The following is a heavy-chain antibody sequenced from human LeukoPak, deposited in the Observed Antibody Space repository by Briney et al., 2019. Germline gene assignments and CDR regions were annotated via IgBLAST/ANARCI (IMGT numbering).Heavy chain of an antibody. D-gene: IGHD1-26*01. J-gene: IGHJ3*02. CDR2: ISSSSSYI. Sequence: GGSLRLSCAASGFTFSSYSMNWVRQAPGKGLEWVSSISSSSSYIYYADSVKGRFTISRDNAKNSLYLQMNSLRAEDTAVYYCARDSVGATAGDAFDIWGQGTMVTVSS. CDR1: GFTFSSYS. V-gene: IGHV3-21*01. CDR3: ARDSVGATAGDAFDI.